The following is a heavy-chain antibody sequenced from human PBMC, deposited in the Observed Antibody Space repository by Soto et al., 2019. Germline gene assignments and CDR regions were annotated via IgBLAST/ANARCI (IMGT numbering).Heavy chain of an antibody. J-gene: IGHJ4*02. CDR3: AKGTIVVVPAAIPPDY. D-gene: IGHD2-2*02. CDR2: ISGNSANT. Sequence: PGGSLRLSCAASGFTFNTYVMSWVRQAPGKGLEWVSEISGNSANTYYADSVKGRFTISRDNSKNTLYLQMNSLRADDTAVYYCAKGTIVVVPAAIPPDYWGQGTLVTVSS. V-gene: IGHV3-23*01. CDR1: GFTFNTYV.